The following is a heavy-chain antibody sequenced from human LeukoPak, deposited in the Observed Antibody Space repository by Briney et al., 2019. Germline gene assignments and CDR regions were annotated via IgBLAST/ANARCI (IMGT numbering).Heavy chain of an antibody. J-gene: IGHJ4*02. CDR1: RFTFSSYA. V-gene: IGHV3-23*01. Sequence: GGSLRLSCAASRFTFSSYAMSWVRQAPGKGLEWVSTISDGGGGTYYADSVKGRFTISRDNSENTLYLQMNSLRAEDTAVYYCAKGAIRGHDYWGQGTLVTVSS. D-gene: IGHD3-10*01. CDR2: ISDGGGGT. CDR3: AKGAIRGHDY.